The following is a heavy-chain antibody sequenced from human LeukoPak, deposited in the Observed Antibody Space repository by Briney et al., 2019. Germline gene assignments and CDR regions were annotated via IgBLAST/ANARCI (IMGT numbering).Heavy chain of an antibody. D-gene: IGHD3-10*01. J-gene: IGHJ6*02. Sequence: SETLSLTCSVSGGTISKNYWSWIRQPPGKGLEWIAFIYDGGSPRYNPSLNSRVTISLDASRGQFSLSLTSVTAADTVVYYCARASPGAIYYYGLDVWGHGTTVTVSS. V-gene: IGHV4-59*01. CDR3: ARASPGAIYYYGLDV. CDR2: IYDGGSP. CDR1: GGTISKNY.